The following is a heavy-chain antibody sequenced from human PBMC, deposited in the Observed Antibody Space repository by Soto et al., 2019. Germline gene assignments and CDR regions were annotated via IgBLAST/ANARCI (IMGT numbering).Heavy chain of an antibody. CDR2: VYATGTS. D-gene: IGHD4-17*01. CDR1: GSSMSKFY. Sequence: SDTLSLTCRVSGSSMSKFYLSWIRQTAGKGLEWMGRVYATGTSDYNPSLRSRIAMSVDISKKTFSLRLRSVTAADTGVYYCVRDGSKTLRDCFDLWGQRILVTVSS. V-gene: IGHV4-4*07. J-gene: IGHJ5*02. CDR3: VRDGSKTLRDCFDL.